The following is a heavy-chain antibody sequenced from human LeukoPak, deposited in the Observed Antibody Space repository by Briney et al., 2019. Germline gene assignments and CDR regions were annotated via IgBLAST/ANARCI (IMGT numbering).Heavy chain of an antibody. Sequence: SETLSLTCTVSGGSISSSSYYWGWLRQPPGKGLEWIGSIYYSGSTYYNPSLKSRVTISVDTSKNQFSLKLSSVTAADTAVYYCASSRYDSSGYYGIIGYWGQGTLVTVSS. CDR3: ASSRYDSSGYYGIIGY. CDR2: IYYSGST. D-gene: IGHD3-22*01. V-gene: IGHV4-39*01. CDR1: GGSISSSSYY. J-gene: IGHJ4*02.